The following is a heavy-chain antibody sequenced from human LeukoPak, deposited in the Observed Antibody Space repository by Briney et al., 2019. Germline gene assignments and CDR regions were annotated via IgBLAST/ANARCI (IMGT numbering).Heavy chain of an antibody. J-gene: IGHJ5*02. Sequence: PGGSLRLSCAASGFTFSSYWMSWVRQAPGKGLEWVANIKQDGSEKYYVDSVKGRFTISRDNAKNSLYLQMNSLRAEDTAVYYCAREASVRHFDWFDWFDPWGQGTLVTVSS. CDR2: IKQDGSEK. V-gene: IGHV3-7*01. CDR3: AREASVRHFDWFDWFDP. D-gene: IGHD3-9*01. CDR1: GFTFSSYW.